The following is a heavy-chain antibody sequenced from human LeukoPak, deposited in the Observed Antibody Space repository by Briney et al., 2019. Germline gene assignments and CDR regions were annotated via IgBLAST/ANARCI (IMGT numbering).Heavy chain of an antibody. CDR2: MNPNSGNT. CDR1: GYTFTSYD. Sequence: GASVKVSRKASGYTFTSYDINWVRQATGQGLEWMGWMNPNSGNTGYAQKFQGRVTMTRNTSISIVYMELSSLRSEDTAVYYCARGTAARDAFDIWGQGTMVTVSS. CDR3: ARGTAARDAFDI. J-gene: IGHJ3*02. D-gene: IGHD6-6*01. V-gene: IGHV1-8*01.